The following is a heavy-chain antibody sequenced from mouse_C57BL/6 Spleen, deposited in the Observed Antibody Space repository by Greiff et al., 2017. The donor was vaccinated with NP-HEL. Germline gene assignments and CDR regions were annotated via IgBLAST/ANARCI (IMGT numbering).Heavy chain of an antibody. J-gene: IGHJ2*01. CDR3: ARGWWTGFDY. CDR2: ISYDGSN. Sequence: DVQLQESGPGLVQPSQSLTLTCSVTGFSITSGYIWNWIRQFPANKLEGMGYISYDGSNNYNPPLQNRITITRDTSRNQFFLKLKTVTTEDTATYYCARGWWTGFDYWGKGTTLTVSS. CDR1: GFSITSGYI. V-gene: IGHV3-6*01. D-gene: IGHD1-1*02.